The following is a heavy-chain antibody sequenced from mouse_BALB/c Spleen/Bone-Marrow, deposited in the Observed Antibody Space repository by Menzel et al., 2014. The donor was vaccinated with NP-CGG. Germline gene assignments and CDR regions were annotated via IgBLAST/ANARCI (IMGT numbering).Heavy chain of an antibody. J-gene: IGHJ4*01. CDR1: GYTFTDST. CDR2: INTYYGDV. Sequence: VQLQQSGAELVRPGVSVKISCKGSGYTFTDSTMHWVKQGHAQSLEWIGVINTYYGDVKFNQKFKGKATMTVDKSSSTAYMQLAGLTSEDSAIYHCARGRINHAMDYWGQGASVTVSS. D-gene: IGHD2-4*01. V-gene: IGHV1-67*01. CDR3: ARGRINHAMDY.